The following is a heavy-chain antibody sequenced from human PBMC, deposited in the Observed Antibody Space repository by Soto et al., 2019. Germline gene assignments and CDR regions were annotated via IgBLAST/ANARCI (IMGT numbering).Heavy chain of an antibody. V-gene: IGHV4-38-2*01. CDR3: ARAGGYCSSTSCYWGNWFDP. D-gene: IGHD2-2*01. Sequence: SETLSLTCAVSGYSISSGYYWGWIRQPPGKGLEWIGSIYHSGSTYYNPSLKSRVTISVDTSKNQFSLKLSSVTAADTAVYYCARAGGYCSSTSCYWGNWFDPWGQGTLVTVS. J-gene: IGHJ5*02. CDR1: GYSISSGYY. CDR2: IYHSGST.